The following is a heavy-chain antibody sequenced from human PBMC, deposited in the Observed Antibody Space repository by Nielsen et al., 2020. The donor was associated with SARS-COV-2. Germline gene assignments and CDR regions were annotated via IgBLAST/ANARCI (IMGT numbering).Heavy chain of an antibody. CDR2: ISSSSSYI. Sequence: GESLKISCAASGFTFSSYSMNWVRQAPGKGLEWVSSISSSSSYIYYADSVKGRFTISRDNAKNSLYLQMNSLRAEDTAVYYCARFEGYSYGWGHWGQGTLVTVSS. J-gene: IGHJ4*02. CDR3: ARFEGYSYGWGH. V-gene: IGHV3-21*01. D-gene: IGHD5-18*01. CDR1: GFTFSSYS.